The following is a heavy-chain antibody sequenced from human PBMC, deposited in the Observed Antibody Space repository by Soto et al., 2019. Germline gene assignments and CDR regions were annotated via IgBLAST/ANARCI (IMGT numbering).Heavy chain of an antibody. Sequence: GGSLRLSCAASGFTFSNFWMHWLRQAPGEGPVWVSRINSEGTSTIYADSVKGRFTISRDNAKNTLYLQMNSLRAEDTAVYYCARDYDSSGFNSDYWGQGTPVTVSS. V-gene: IGHV3-74*01. CDR2: INSEGTST. CDR1: GFTFSNFW. CDR3: ARDYDSSGFNSDY. J-gene: IGHJ4*02. D-gene: IGHD3-22*01.